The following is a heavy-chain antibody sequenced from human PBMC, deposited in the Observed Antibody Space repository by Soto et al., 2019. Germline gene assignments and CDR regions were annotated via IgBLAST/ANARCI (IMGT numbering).Heavy chain of an antibody. V-gene: IGHV4-30-2*01. CDR2: IYHSGST. CDR3: ARAGLRGVTFDY. Sequence: QLQLQESGSGLVKPSQTLSLTCAVSGGSVSSGGYSWNWIRQPPGKGLEWIGYIYHSGSTSYNPSLMSRVTLSLHKSNNHFSLQLTSVTAADTSVYYCARAGLRGVTFDYWGQGTLVTVSS. J-gene: IGHJ4*02. CDR1: GGSVSSGGYS. D-gene: IGHD3-10*01.